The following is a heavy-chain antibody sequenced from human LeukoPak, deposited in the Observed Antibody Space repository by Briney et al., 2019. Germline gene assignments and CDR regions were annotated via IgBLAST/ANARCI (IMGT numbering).Heavy chain of an antibody. CDR3: ATEAATGPRFDP. D-gene: IGHD6-13*01. Sequence: ASVKVSCKVSGYTFTDYYMHWVQQAPGKGLEWMGLVDPEDGETIYAEKFQGRVTITADTSTDIAYMELSSLRSEDTAVYYCATEAATGPRFDPWGQGTLVTVSS. CDR1: GYTFTDYY. J-gene: IGHJ5*02. V-gene: IGHV1-69-2*01. CDR2: VDPEDGET.